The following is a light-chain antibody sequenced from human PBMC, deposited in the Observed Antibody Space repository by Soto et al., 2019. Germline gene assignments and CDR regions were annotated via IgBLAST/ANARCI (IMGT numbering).Light chain of an antibody. J-gene: IGLJ3*02. CDR1: NSDVGSYKF. CDR2: EVN. Sequence: QSVLTQPASVSGSPGQSITISCTGTNSDVGSYKFVSWYQHYPNKAPKLMIYEVNKRPSGVSDRFSGSKSGNTASLTISRLQAEDEADYYCCSYAGTTTYWVFGGGTKVTVL. CDR3: CSYAGTTTYWV. V-gene: IGLV2-23*02.